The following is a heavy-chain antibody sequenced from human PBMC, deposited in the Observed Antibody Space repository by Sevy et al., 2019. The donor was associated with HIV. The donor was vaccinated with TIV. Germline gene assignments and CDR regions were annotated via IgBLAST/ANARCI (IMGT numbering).Heavy chain of an antibody. Sequence: GGSLRLSCAASGFTFSNAWMSWVRQAPGKGLEWVGRIKSKTAGGITDYAAPVKGRFTIPRDDSKNTPYLQMNSLKTEDTAVYYCTKVMEVGQQLRSYYMDVWGKGTTVTVSS. CDR2: IKSKTAGGIT. J-gene: IGHJ6*03. CDR3: TKVMEVGQQLRSYYMDV. D-gene: IGHD6-13*01. V-gene: IGHV3-15*01. CDR1: GFTFSNAW.